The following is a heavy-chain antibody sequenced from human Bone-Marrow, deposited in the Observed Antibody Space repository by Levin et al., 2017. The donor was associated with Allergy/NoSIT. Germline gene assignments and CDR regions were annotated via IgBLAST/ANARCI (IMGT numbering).Heavy chain of an antibody. J-gene: IGHJ4*02. CDR1: GFSFTKVW. V-gene: IGHV3-15*01. CDR2: IKSETDGGTI. Sequence: PGGSLRLSCAASGFSFTKVWMTWVRQAPGKGLEWVGRIKSETDGGTIDYAAPVKGRFTISRDDSRSTLYLQMNSLKTVDTAVYYCTTEVWARSIRDDYWGQGTLVTVSS. CDR3: TTEVWARSIRDDY. D-gene: IGHD2-21*01.